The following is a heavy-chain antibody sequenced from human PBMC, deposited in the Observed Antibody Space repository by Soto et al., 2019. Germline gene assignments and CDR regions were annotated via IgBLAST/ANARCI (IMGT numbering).Heavy chain of an antibody. CDR2: INRDGSTI. CDR1: GFTLSSHW. V-gene: IGHV3-74*01. Sequence: EVQLVESGGGLAQPGGSLRLSCAASGFTLSSHWMHWVRQAPGKGLVWVSRINRDGSTINYDDSVRGRYTISRDNAKNTLSLQMNSLRAEDTAVYYCARVADCTYSSNCNGRAAFDMWGQETMVNVAS. J-gene: IGHJ3*02. CDR3: ARVADCTYSSNCNGRAAFDM. D-gene: IGHD6-13*01.